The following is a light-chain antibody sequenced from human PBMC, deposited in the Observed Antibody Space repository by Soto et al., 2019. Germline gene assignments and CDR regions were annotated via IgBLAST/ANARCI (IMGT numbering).Light chain of an antibody. CDR2: DVS. CDR3: ATWDDDLYTPI. Sequence: QSALTQPRSVSGSPGQSVTTSCTGTNSDVGAYNYVSWYQQHPGKAPKLMLYDVSRRPSGVPDRFSGSKSGTSASLAITGLRSDDEADYYCATWDDDLYTPIIGGGTKLTVL. CDR1: NSDVGAYNY. J-gene: IGLJ2*01. V-gene: IGLV2-11*01.